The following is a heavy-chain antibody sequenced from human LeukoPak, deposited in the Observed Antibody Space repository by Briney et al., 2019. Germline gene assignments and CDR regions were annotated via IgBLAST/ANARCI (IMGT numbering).Heavy chain of an antibody. Sequence: PGGSLRLSCAGSRFTFRDYAMHSVRQTPGKGLEWVSVIQYDGSSKYYGDSVKGRFTISRDNSKNTLYLQVDTLRVDDTAVYYCAKDRSGWYTIDYWGRGTLVTVSS. CDR1: RFTFRDYA. J-gene: IGHJ4*02. D-gene: IGHD6-19*01. CDR3: AKDRSGWYTIDY. CDR2: IQYDGSSK. V-gene: IGHV3-30*02.